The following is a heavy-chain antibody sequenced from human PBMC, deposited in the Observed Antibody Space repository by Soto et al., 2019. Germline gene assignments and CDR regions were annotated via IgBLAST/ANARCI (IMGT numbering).Heavy chain of an antibody. J-gene: IGHJ6*02. D-gene: IGHD6-6*01. Sequence: GESLKISCKGSGYSFTSYWIGWVRQMPGKGLEWMGIIYPGDSDTRYSPSFQGQVTISADKSISTAYLQWSSLKASDTAMYYCARLGRQRYYYYGMDVWGQGTTVTVS. CDR3: ARLGRQRYYYYGMDV. V-gene: IGHV5-51*01. CDR2: IYPGDSDT. CDR1: GYSFTSYW.